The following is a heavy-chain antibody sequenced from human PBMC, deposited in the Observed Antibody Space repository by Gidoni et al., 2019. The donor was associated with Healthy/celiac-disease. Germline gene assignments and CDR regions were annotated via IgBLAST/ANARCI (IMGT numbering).Heavy chain of an antibody. CDR1: GFTFSSYG. V-gene: IGHV3-33*01. D-gene: IGHD4-4*01. Sequence: QVQLVESGGGVVQPGMSLRLSCAASGFTFSSYGMHWVRQAPGKGLEGVAVIWYDGSNKYYADSVKGRFTISRDNSKNTLYLQMNSLRAEDTAVYYCARGRVTSLDYWGQGTLVTVSS. CDR3: ARGRVTSLDY. J-gene: IGHJ4*02. CDR2: IWYDGSNK.